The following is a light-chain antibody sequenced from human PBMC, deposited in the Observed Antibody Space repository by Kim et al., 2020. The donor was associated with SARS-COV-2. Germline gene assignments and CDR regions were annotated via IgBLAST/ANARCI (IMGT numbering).Light chain of an antibody. CDR3: QQSYSTPWT. Sequence: DIQMTQSPSSLSASVGDRVTITCRASQSISSYLNWYQQKPGKAPKLLIYAASSLQSGVPSRFSGSGSGTDFTLTISSLQPEDFATYSFQQSYSTPWTFGQGTKVDIK. CDR2: AAS. J-gene: IGKJ1*01. V-gene: IGKV1-39*01. CDR1: QSISSY.